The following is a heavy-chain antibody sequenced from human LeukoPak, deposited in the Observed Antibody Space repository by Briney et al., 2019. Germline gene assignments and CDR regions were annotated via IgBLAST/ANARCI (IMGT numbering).Heavy chain of an antibody. CDR3: ARTKPYSSSSLVSWFDP. Sequence: ASVKVSCKASGYTFTSYGISWVRQAPGQGLEWMGWISAYNGNTNYARKLQGRVTMTTDTSTSTAYMELRSLRSDDTAVYYCARTKPYSSSSLVSWFDPWGQGTLVTVSS. J-gene: IGHJ5*02. CDR1: GYTFTSYG. D-gene: IGHD6-6*01. CDR2: ISAYNGNT. V-gene: IGHV1-18*01.